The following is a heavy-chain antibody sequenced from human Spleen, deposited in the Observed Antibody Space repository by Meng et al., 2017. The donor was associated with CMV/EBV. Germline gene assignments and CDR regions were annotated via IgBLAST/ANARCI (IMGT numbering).Heavy chain of an antibody. J-gene: IGHJ4*02. V-gene: IGHV1-18*01. Sequence: QLQLVQSGAELKNPGASVKVSCKASGYPFAIFGVTRVRQAPGQGLEWMGWVSAENGNTNYAQKFQDRVTATRDTSITTAYMELSRLQSDDTAVFYCARGDSNLDYWGQGTLVTVSS. CDR2: VSAENGNT. D-gene: IGHD3-22*01. CDR1: GYPFAIFG. CDR3: ARGDSNLDY.